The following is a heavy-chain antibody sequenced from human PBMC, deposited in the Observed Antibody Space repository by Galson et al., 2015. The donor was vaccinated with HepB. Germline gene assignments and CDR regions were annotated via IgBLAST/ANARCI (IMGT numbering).Heavy chain of an antibody. Sequence: SLRLSCAASGFTFSSYAMHWVRQAPGKGLEWVAVISYDGGNKYYADSVKGRFTISRDNSKNTLYLQMNSLRAEDTAVYYCARVGYCSGGSCYEGYYYGMDVWGQGTTVTVSS. CDR3: ARVGYCSGGSCYEGYYYGMDV. CDR2: ISYDGGNK. CDR1: GFTFSSYA. V-gene: IGHV3-30*04. D-gene: IGHD2-15*01. J-gene: IGHJ6*02.